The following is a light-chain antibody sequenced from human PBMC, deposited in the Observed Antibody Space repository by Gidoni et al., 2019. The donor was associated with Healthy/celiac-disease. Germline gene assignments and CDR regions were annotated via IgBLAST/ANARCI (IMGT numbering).Light chain of an antibody. V-gene: IGLV2-14*01. CDR2: DVS. CDR1: SSDVGGYNY. J-gene: IGLJ2*01. Sequence: QSALTQPASVSGSPGQSITISCTGTSSDVGGYNYVSWYQQHPGKAPKLMIYDVSNRPSGVSIRFSGSKSVNTASLTISGLQAEDEADYYCSSYTSSSTLVVFGGGTKLTVL. CDR3: SSYTSSSTLVV.